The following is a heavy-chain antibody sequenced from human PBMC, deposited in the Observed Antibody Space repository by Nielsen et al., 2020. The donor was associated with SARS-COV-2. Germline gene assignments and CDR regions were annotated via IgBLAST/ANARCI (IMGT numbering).Heavy chain of an antibody. CDR2: IWYDGSNK. CDR1: GFTFSSYG. CDR3: AGDGGGGYDIREGLDY. V-gene: IGHV3-33*01. J-gene: IGHJ4*02. D-gene: IGHD3-22*01. Sequence: GESLKISCAASGFTFSSYGMHWVRQAPGKGLEWVAVIWYDGSNKYYADSAKGRFTISRDNSRNTLYLQMNSLRAEDTAIYYCAGDGGGGYDIREGLDYWGQGTQVTVSS.